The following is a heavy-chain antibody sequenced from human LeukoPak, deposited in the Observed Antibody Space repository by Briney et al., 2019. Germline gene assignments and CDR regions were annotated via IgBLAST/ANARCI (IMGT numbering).Heavy chain of an antibody. Sequence: ASVKASCKASGGTFSSYAISWVRQAPGQGLEWMGGIIPIFGTANYAQKFQGRVTITTDESMSTAYMELSSLRSEDTAVYYCARTALRGNYDSSGYYYGNIDYWGQGTLVTVSS. V-gene: IGHV1-69*05. J-gene: IGHJ4*02. CDR3: ARTALRGNYDSSGYYYGNIDY. CDR2: IIPIFGTA. D-gene: IGHD3-22*01. CDR1: GGTFSSYA.